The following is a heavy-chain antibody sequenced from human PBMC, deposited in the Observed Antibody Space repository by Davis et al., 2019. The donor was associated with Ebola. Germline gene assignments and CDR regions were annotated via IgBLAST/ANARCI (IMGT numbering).Heavy chain of an antibody. V-gene: IGHV3-23*01. D-gene: IGHD5-18*01. J-gene: IGHJ5*02. CDR3: ARERIQLWLDNWFDP. Sequence: GGSLRLSCAASGFTFSSYAMSWVRQAPGKGLEWVSAISGSGDNTYYADSVKGRFTISRDNAKNSLYLQMNSLRDEDTAVYYCARERIQLWLDNWFDPWGQGTLVTVSS. CDR2: ISGSGDNT. CDR1: GFTFSSYA.